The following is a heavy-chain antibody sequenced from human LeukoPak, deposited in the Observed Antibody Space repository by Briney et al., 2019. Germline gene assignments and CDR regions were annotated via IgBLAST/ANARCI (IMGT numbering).Heavy chain of an antibody. D-gene: IGHD4-17*01. J-gene: IGHJ4*02. CDR1: GFTFSSFA. Sequence: GGSLRLSCAASGFTFSSFAMSWVRQAPGKGLEWVSTISGSGGSTNYADSVKGWFTFSRDNSKKTLYLQMNSLRAEDTAVYYCAKDLPDYGDYIEGYWGQGTLVTGSS. CDR3: AKDLPDYGDYIEGY. CDR2: ISGSGGST. V-gene: IGHV3-23*01.